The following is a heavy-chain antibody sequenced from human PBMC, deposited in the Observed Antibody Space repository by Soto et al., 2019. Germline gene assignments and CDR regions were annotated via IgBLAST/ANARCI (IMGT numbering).Heavy chain of an antibody. Sequence: GGSLRLSCAASGFTFSSYSMNWVRQAPGKGLEWVSSISSSSSYIYYADSVKGRFTISRDNAKNSLYLQMNSLRAEDTAVYYCAREYSVDYCSGGSCSFDYWGQGTLVTVSS. CDR3: AREYSVDYCSGGSCSFDY. D-gene: IGHD2-15*01. CDR2: ISSSSSYI. V-gene: IGHV3-21*01. CDR1: GFTFSSYS. J-gene: IGHJ4*02.